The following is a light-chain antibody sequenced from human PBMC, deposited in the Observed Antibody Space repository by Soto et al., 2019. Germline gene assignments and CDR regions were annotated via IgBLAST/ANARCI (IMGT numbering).Light chain of an antibody. CDR2: DVS. CDR1: SSDVGGYNY. V-gene: IGLV2-14*03. CDR3: SSYKSSRTMV. Sequence: QSALTQPASVSGSPGQSITISCTGTSSDVGGYNYVSWYQQHPDKAPKLMLFDVSNLPSGVSNRFSGSKSGNTASLTISGLQAEDEADYYCSSYKSSRTMVFGTGTEVTVL. J-gene: IGLJ1*01.